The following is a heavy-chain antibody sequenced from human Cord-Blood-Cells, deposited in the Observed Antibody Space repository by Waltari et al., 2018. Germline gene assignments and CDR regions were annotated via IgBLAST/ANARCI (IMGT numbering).Heavy chain of an antibody. CDR1: GGSISSYY. V-gene: IGHV4-59*08. Sequence: QVQLQESGPGLVKPSETLSLTCTVSGGSISSYYWSWIRQPPGKGLEWIGYIYYSGSTNYNPSLKRRVTISVDTSKNQFSLKRSSVTAADTAVYYCARLGWNTYDSSGYYYFDYWGQGTLVTVSS. CDR2: IYYSGST. J-gene: IGHJ4*02. CDR3: ARLGWNTYDSSGYYYFDY. D-gene: IGHD3-22*01.